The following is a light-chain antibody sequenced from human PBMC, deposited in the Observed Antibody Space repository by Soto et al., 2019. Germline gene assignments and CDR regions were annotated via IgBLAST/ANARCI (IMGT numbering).Light chain of an antibody. V-gene: IGLV2-14*01. CDR1: SSDVGGYNY. CDR2: EVS. J-gene: IGLJ1*01. CDR3: SSYTTSSTVV. Sequence: LAQPASVSVSPGQSITISCTGTSSDVGGYNYVSWYQQHPGKAPKLMIYEVSNRPSGVSNRFSGSKSGNTASLTISGLQPEDEAEYYCSSYTTSSTVVFGTGTKVTVL.